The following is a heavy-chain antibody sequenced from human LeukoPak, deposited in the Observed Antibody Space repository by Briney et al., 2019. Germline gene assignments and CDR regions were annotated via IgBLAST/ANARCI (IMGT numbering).Heavy chain of an antibody. Sequence: SETLSLTCTVSGGSISSYDHYWSWIRQHPGKGLEWIGYIYYSGGTYYNPSLKSRVTISVDTSKNQFSLKLSSVTAADTAVYYCARAGSGTWYYFDYWGQGAPVTVSS. D-gene: IGHD6-13*01. CDR1: GGSISSYDHY. CDR2: IYYSGGT. V-gene: IGHV4-31*03. J-gene: IGHJ4*02. CDR3: ARAGSGTWYYFDY.